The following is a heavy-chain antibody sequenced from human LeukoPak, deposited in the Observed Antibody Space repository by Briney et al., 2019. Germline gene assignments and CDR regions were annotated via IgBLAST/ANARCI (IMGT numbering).Heavy chain of an antibody. CDR3: ARAPPPYGDYPSDY. D-gene: IGHD4-17*01. Sequence: GGSLSLTCTASGFTFSSYWVHWVRQAPGKGLVWVSHINTDGSSTTYADSVKGRFIISRDNAKNTLYLQMNSLRAEDTAVYYCARAPPPYGDYPSDYWGQGTLVTVSS. CDR1: GFTFSSYW. J-gene: IGHJ4*02. CDR2: INTDGSST. V-gene: IGHV3-74*03.